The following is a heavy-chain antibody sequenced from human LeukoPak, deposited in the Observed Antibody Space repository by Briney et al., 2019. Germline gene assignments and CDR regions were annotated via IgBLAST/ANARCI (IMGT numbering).Heavy chain of an antibody. D-gene: IGHD2-2*01. CDR1: GFTFSSYA. V-gene: IGHV3-23*01. CDR3: AKKVGLVSAPLYYFDF. J-gene: IGHJ4*02. Sequence: GGSLRLSCAASGFTFSSYAMSWVRQAPGKGLEWVSAISGPAGSRDYADSVKGRFTISRDNSKNTLFLQMNSLRAEDTAIYYCAKKVGLVSAPLYYFDFWGQGTLVTVSS. CDR2: ISGPAGSR.